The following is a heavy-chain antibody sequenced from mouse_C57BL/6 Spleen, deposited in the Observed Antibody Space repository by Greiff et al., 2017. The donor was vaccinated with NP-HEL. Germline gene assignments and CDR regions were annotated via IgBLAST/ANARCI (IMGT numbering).Heavy chain of an antibody. CDR1: GYTFTSYG. D-gene: IGHD2-1*01. Sequence: VQLQESGAELARPGASVKLSCKASGYTFTSYGISWVKQRTGQGLEWIGEIYPRSGNTYYNEKFKGKATLTADKSSSTAYMELRSLTSEDSAVYFCARAHYGNSPDYWGQGTTLTVSS. V-gene: IGHV1-81*01. CDR3: ARAHYGNSPDY. CDR2: IYPRSGNT. J-gene: IGHJ2*01.